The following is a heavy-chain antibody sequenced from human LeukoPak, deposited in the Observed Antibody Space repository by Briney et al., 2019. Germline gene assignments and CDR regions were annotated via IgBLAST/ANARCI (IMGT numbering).Heavy chain of an antibody. V-gene: IGHV4-39*07. CDR1: GGSINSSSYY. CDR3: ARGVGYDFWSGYYTHYYYYYYMDV. J-gene: IGHJ6*03. D-gene: IGHD3-3*01. Sequence: SETLSLTCTLSGGSINSSSYYWGWVRQPPGKGLEWIESIYYKGSPYCNPSLKSRGTISVDTSENQCSLKLSSVTAADTAVYYCARGVGYDFWSGYYTHYYYYYYMDVWGKGTTVTVSS. CDR2: IYYKGSP.